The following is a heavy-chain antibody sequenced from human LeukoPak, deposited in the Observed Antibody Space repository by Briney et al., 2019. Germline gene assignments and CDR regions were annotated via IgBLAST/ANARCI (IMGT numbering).Heavy chain of an antibody. V-gene: IGHV4-38-2*01. D-gene: IGHD3-22*01. CDR1: GYSISSGYY. J-gene: IGHJ5*02. CDR3: ARHLHYYDSSGYYYGNWFDP. Sequence: SETLSLTCAVSGYSISSGYYWGWIRQPPGKGLEWIGSIYHSGSTYYNPSLKSRVTISVNTSKNQFSLKLSSVTAADTAVYYCARHLHYYDSSGYYYGNWFDPWGQGTLVTVSS. CDR2: IYHSGST.